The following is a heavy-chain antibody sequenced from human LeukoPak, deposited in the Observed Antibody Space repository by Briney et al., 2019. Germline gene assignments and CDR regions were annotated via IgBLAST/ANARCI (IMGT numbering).Heavy chain of an antibody. CDR1: GGPISSSSYY. J-gene: IGHJ4*02. Sequence: PSETLSLTCTVSGGPISSSSYYWGWIRQPPGKGLEWIGSIYYSGSTYYNPSLKSRVTISVDTSKNQFSLKLSSVTAADTAVYYCARHNKRNYYDSSGYYFDYWGQGTLVTVSS. D-gene: IGHD3-22*01. CDR3: ARHNKRNYYDSSGYYFDY. CDR2: IYYSGST. V-gene: IGHV4-39*01.